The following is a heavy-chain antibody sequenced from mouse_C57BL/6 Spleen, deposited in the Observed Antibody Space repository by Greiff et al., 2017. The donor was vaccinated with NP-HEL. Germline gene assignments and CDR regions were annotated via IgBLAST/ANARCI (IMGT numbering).Heavy chain of an antibody. D-gene: IGHD2-3*01. V-gene: IGHV5-12*01. J-gene: IGHJ3*01. CDR1: GFTFSDYY. CDR2: ISNGGGST. CDR3: ARPENGYSWFAY. Sequence: DVMLVESGGGLVQPGGSLKLSCAASGFTFSDYYMYWVRQTPEKRLEWVAYISNGGGSTYYPDTVKGRFTISRDNAKNTLYLQMSRLKSEDTAMYYCARPENGYSWFAYWGQGTLVTVSA.